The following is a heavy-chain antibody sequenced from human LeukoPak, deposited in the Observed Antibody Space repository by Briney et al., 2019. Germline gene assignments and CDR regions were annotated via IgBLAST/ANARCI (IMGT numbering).Heavy chain of an antibody. J-gene: IGHJ4*02. Sequence: SETLSLTCTVSGGSISSSSYYWGWIRQPPGKGLEWIGSIYYSGSTYYNPSLKSRVTISVDTSKNQFSLKLSSVTAADTAVYYCARATVTTVVDRFDYWGQGTLVTVSS. CDR2: IYYSGST. V-gene: IGHV4-39*01. CDR1: GGSISSSSYY. CDR3: ARATVTTVVDRFDY. D-gene: IGHD4-17*01.